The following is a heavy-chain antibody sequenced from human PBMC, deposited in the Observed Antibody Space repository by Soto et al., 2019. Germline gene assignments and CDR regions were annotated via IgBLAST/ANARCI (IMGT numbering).Heavy chain of an antibody. CDR2: INHSGST. Sequence: QVQLQQWGAGLLKPSETLSLTCAVYGGSFSGYYWSWIRQPPGKGLEWIGEINHSGSTNYNPSLKSRVTISVDTSKNQFSLKLSSVTAADTAVYYCARLDDYGDPGAFDIWGQGTMVTVSS. J-gene: IGHJ3*02. CDR1: GGSFSGYY. CDR3: ARLDDYGDPGAFDI. V-gene: IGHV4-34*01. D-gene: IGHD4-17*01.